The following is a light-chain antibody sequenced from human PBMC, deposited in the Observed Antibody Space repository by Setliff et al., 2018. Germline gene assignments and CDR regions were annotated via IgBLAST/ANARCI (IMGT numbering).Light chain of an antibody. Sequence: QSALTPPRSVSGSPGQSVTISVTGTSSDVGGYNYVAWYQQHPDKAPKLIIYDVSTRPSGVPDRFSGSKSGITASLTISGLQADDEADCYCCSHAGRYTRYLFGPGTKVNVL. CDR2: DVS. V-gene: IGLV2-11*01. J-gene: IGLJ1*01. CDR3: CSHAGRYTRYL. CDR1: SSDVGGYNY.